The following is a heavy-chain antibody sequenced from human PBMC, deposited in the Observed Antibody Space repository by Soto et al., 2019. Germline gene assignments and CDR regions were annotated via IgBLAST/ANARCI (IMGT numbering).Heavy chain of an antibody. CDR2: IYYSGST. D-gene: IGHD3-3*01. J-gene: IGHJ5*02. CDR3: ARLIWSGYSLGWFDP. V-gene: IGHV4-59*08. CDR1: GGSISSYY. Sequence: PSETLSLTCTVSGGSISSYYWSWIRQPPGKGLEWIGYIYYSGSTNYNPSLKSRVTISVDTSKNQFSLKLSSVTAADTAVYYCARLIWSGYSLGWFDPWGQGTLVTVSS.